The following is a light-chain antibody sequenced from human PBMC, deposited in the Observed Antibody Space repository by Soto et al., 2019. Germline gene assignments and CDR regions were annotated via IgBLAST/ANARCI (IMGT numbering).Light chain of an antibody. CDR1: QSVSTNY. CDR2: DAS. J-gene: IGKJ4*01. CDR3: QQYGSSPS. Sequence: TQSPSTLSASVGDRVTITCGASQSVSTNYVAWYQQKPGLAPRLLIYDASSRAAGISHRFRGSGSGTDFTLTISRLEPEDFAVYYCQQYGSSPSFGGGTKVDIK. V-gene: IGKV3D-20*01.